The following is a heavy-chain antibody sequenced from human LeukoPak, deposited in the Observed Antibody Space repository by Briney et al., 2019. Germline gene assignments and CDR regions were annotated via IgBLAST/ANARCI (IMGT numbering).Heavy chain of an antibody. CDR1: GGSISTYY. CDR2: IYNSGST. V-gene: IGHV4-59*01. D-gene: IGHD5-18*01. CDR3: ARARPDTAMAVDY. J-gene: IGHJ4*02. Sequence: SETLSLTCTVSGGSISTYYWSWVRLPPGKGLEWIGCIYNSGSTKYNPSLKSRVTVSVDTSKNQLSLKLSSVTAADTAVYYCARARPDTAMAVDYWGQGTLVTVSS.